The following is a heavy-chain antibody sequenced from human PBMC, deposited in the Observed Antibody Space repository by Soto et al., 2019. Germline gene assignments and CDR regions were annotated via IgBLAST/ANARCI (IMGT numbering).Heavy chain of an antibody. CDR2: IYYSGST. Sequence: SETLSLTCTVSGGSISSGDYYWSWIRQPPGKGLEWIGYIYYSGSTYYNPSLKSRVTISVDTSKNQFSLKLSSVTAADTAMYYCARGGWRHIDYWGQGTLVTVSS. D-gene: IGHD3-3*01. CDR3: ARGGWRHIDY. J-gene: IGHJ4*02. V-gene: IGHV4-30-4*01. CDR1: GGSISSGDYY.